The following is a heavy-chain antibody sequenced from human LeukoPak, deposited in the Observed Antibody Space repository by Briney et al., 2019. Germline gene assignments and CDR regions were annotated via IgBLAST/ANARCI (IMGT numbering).Heavy chain of an antibody. CDR2: IIPILGIA. V-gene: IGHV1-69*04. CDR1: GGTFSSYA. CDR3: RGVDREQPLGKYYFDY. D-gene: IGHD6-13*01. Sequence: GASVKVSCKASGGTFSSYAISWVRQAPGQGLEWMGRIIPILGIANYAQKFQGRVTITADKSTSTAYMELSSLRSEDTAVYYCRGVDREQPLGKYYFDYWGQGTLVTVSS. J-gene: IGHJ4*02.